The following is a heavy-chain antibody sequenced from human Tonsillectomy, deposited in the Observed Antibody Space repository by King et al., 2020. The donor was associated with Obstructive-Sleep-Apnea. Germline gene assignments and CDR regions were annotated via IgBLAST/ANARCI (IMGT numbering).Heavy chain of an antibody. CDR3: ARGRYRGVTTIHTIDY. V-gene: IGHV4-4*02. CDR2: IYHSGST. D-gene: IGHD4-17*01. J-gene: IGHJ4*02. CDR1: GGSISSSNW. Sequence: LQLQESGPGLVKPSGTLSLTCAVSGGSISSSNWWSWVRQPPGKGLEWIGEIYHSGSTHYKPSLKSRATISVDKSKNQFSLKLSSVTAADTAVYYCARGRYRGVTTIHTIDYWGQGTLVTVSS.